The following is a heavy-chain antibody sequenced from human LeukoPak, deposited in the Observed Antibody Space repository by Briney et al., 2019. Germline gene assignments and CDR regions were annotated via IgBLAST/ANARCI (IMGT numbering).Heavy chain of an antibody. J-gene: IGHJ5*02. CDR2: ISGSGGST. CDR3: AKGKALVGATFDWFDP. D-gene: IGHD1-26*01. Sequence: PGGSLRLSCAASGFTFSSYAMSWVRQAPGKGLEWVSAISGSGGSTYYADSVKGRLTISRDNSKNTLYLQMNSLRAEDTAVYYCAKGKALVGATFDWFDPWGQGTLVTVSS. V-gene: IGHV3-23*01. CDR1: GFTFSSYA.